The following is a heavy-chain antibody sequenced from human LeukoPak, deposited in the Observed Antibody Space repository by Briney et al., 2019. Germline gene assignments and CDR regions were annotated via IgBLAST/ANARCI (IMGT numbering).Heavy chain of an antibody. Sequence: GGSLRLSCAASGFTFSSYSMNWVRQAPGKGLEWVSSISSSSSYIYYADSVKGRFTISRDNSKNTPYLQMNSLRAEDTAVYYCAKDREDDYYGSGRLDYWGQGTLVTVSS. V-gene: IGHV3-21*01. CDR1: GFTFSSYS. D-gene: IGHD3-10*01. J-gene: IGHJ4*02. CDR2: ISSSSSYI. CDR3: AKDREDDYYGSGRLDY.